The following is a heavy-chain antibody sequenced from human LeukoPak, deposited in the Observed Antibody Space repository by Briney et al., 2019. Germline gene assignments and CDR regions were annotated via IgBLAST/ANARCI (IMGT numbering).Heavy chain of an antibody. CDR1: GYTFTSYG. Sequence: ASVKVSCKASGYTFTSYGISWVRQAPGQGLEWMGWISANNGNTNYAQKLQGRVTMTTDTSTSTAYMELRSLRSDDTAVYYCARMGTIAVAGTQYDYWGQGTLVTVSS. CDR3: ARMGTIAVAGTQYDY. D-gene: IGHD6-19*01. V-gene: IGHV1-18*01. CDR2: ISANNGNT. J-gene: IGHJ4*02.